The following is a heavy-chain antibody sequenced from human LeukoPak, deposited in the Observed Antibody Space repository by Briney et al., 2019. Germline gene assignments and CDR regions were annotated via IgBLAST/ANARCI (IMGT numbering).Heavy chain of an antibody. Sequence: GGSLRLSCAASGFTFSDHYMSWIRQAPGKGLEWVSYITSSGSTKYYADSVKGRFTISRDNAKNSLYLQMNSLRAEDTAVYYCARDLEMSYWGQGTLVTVSS. J-gene: IGHJ4*02. V-gene: IGHV3-11*01. CDR2: ITSSGSTK. CDR1: GFTFSDHY. CDR3: ARDLEMSY.